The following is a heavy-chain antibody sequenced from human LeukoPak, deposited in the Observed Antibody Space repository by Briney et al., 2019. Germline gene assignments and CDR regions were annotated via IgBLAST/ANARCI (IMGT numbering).Heavy chain of an antibody. J-gene: IGHJ4*02. CDR3: ARLPPMGPFDY. Sequence: MPSETLSLTCTVSGGSISSSSNYWGWIRQPPGKGLEWIGSIYYSGSTYYNPSLKSRVTISVDTSKNQFSLKLSSVTAADTAVYYCARLPPMGPFDYWGQGTLVTVSS. CDR2: IYYSGST. V-gene: IGHV4-39*01. CDR1: GGSISSSSNY.